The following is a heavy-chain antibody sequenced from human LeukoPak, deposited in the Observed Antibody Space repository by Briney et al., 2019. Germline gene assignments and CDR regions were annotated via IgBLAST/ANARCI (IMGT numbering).Heavy chain of an antibody. J-gene: IGHJ4*02. CDR3: ARDRGQLVNDY. CDR2: ISYDGSNK. D-gene: IGHD6-13*01. V-gene: IGHV3-30*04. Sequence: GGSLRLSCAASGFTFSSYAMHWVRQAPGKGLEWVAVISYDGSNKYYADSVKGRFTISRDNSKNTLYLQMNSLRAEDTAVCYCARDRGQLVNDYWGQGTLVTVSS. CDR1: GFTFSSYA.